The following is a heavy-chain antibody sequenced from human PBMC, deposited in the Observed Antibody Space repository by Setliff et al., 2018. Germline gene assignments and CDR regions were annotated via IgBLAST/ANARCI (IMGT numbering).Heavy chain of an antibody. V-gene: IGHV4-34*01. Sequence: PSETLSLTCAVYGGSFSGYYWSWIRQPPGKGLEWMGEINHSGSTNYNPSLKSRVTRSVDTSKNQFSLKLSSVTAADTAVYYCARDFSSSWYGSYYYYYYMDVCGKGTTVTVSS. D-gene: IGHD6-13*01. J-gene: IGHJ6*03. CDR2: INHSGST. CDR3: ARDFSSSWYGSYYYYYYMDV. CDR1: GGSFSGYY.